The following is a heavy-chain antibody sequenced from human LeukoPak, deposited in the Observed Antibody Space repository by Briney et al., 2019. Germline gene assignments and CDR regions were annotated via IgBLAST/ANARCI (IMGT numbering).Heavy chain of an antibody. J-gene: IGHJ4*02. V-gene: IGHV1-69*04. D-gene: IGHD6-13*01. CDR1: GGTFSSYA. CDR3: ARDSVAAAGTRY. Sequence: ASVKVSCKASGGTFSSYAISWVRQAPGQGLEWMGRIIPILGIANYAQKFQGRVTITADRSTSTAYMELSSLRSEDTAVYYCARDSVAAAGTRYWGQGTLVTVSS. CDR2: IIPILGIA.